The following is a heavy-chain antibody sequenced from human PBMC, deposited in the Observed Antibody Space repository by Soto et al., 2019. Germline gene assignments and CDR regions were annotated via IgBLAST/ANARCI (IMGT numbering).Heavy chain of an antibody. Sequence: GGSLRLSCAASGFIFSTYAMNWVRQAPGKGLEWVSAISSSGDSAYYAESVRGRFTISRDNSINTLYLQMNSLRAEDTAVYYCAKVEYYYYYYGMDVWGQGTTVTVSS. CDR2: ISSSGDSA. V-gene: IGHV3-23*01. D-gene: IGHD2-8*02. CDR1: GFIFSTYA. J-gene: IGHJ6*02. CDR3: AKVEYYYYYYGMDV.